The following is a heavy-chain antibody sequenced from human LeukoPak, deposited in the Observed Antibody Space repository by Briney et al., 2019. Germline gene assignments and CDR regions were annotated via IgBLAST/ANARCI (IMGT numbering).Heavy chain of an antibody. J-gene: IGHJ4*02. V-gene: IGHV1-8*01. CDR2: MNPNSGNT. CDR3: ARVQSRGGSYYGY. CDR1: GYTLTSYD. D-gene: IGHD1-26*01. Sequence: GASVKVSCKASGYTLTSYDINWVRQATGQGLERMGWMNPNSGNTGYAQKFQGRVTMTRNTSISTACMELSSLRSEDTAVYYCARVQSRGGSYYGYWGQGTLVTVSS.